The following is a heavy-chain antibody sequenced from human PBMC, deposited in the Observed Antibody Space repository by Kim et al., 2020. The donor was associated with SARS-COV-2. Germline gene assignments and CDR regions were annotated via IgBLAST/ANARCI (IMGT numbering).Heavy chain of an antibody. CDR1: GFTFSSYS. J-gene: IGHJ6*02. V-gene: IGHV3-21*01. D-gene: IGHD2-8*01. CDR2: ISSSSSYI. CDR3: AREWSDYYYYYGMDV. Sequence: GGSLRLSCAASGFTFSSYSMNWVRQAPGKGLEWVSSISSSSSYIYYADSVKGRFTISRDNAKNSLYLQMNSLRAEDTAVYYCAREWSDYYYYYGMDVWGQGTTVTVSS.